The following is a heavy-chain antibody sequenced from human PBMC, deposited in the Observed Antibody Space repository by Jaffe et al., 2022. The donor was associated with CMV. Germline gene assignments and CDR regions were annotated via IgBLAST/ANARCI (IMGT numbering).Heavy chain of an antibody. V-gene: IGHV1-2*04. CDR3: ARGAEAIAARPFYYYYYMDV. D-gene: IGHD6-6*01. J-gene: IGHJ6*03. CDR2: INPNSGGT. CDR1: GYTFTGYY. Sequence: QVQLVQSGAEVKKPGASVKVSCKASGYTFTGYYMHWVRQAPGQGLEWMGWINPNSGGTNYAQKFQGWVTMTRDTSISTAYMELSRLRSDDTAVYYCARGAEAIAARPFYYYYYMDVWGKGTTVTVSS.